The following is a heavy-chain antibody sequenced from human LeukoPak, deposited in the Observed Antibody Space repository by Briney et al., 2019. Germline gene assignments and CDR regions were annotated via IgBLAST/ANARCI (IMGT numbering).Heavy chain of an antibody. Sequence: ASVKVSCKASGYTFTGYYMHWVRQAPGQGLEWMGWINPNSGGTNYAQKFQGRVTMTRDTSISTAYMELSRLRSDDTAVYYCAREATETLIVVLPAAMVYWGQGTLVTVSS. CDR3: AREATETLIVVLPAAMVY. CDR1: GYTFTGYY. V-gene: IGHV1-2*02. D-gene: IGHD2-2*01. CDR2: INPNSGGT. J-gene: IGHJ4*02.